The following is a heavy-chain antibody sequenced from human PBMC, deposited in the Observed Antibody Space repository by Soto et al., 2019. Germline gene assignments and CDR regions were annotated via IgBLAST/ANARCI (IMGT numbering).Heavy chain of an antibody. CDR3: ARLGGYYQAFDQ. Sequence: SETLSLTCTVSCGSISSYYGGWFRQPPGKGLEWIGYIYYSGSTTYHPSLKSRVTISVDTSKNQFSLNLTSVTAADTAVYYCARLGGYYQAFDQLGQGSLVTASS. V-gene: IGHV4-59*08. J-gene: IGHJ4*02. D-gene: IGHD3-22*01. CDR2: IYYSGST. CDR1: CGSISSYY.